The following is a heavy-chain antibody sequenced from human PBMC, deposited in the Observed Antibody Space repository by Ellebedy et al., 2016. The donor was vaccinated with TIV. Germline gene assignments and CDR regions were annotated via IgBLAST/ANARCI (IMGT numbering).Heavy chain of an antibody. CDR1: GYTFTSYA. CDR3: ASNTAMVTGDAFDI. V-gene: IGHV1-3*01. Sequence: ASVKVSXXASGYTFTSYAMHWVRQAPGQRLEWMGWINAGNGNTKYSQKFQGRVTITRDTSASTAYMELSSLRSEDTAVYYCASNTAMVTGDAFDIWGQGTMVTVSS. D-gene: IGHD5-18*01. J-gene: IGHJ3*02. CDR2: INAGNGNT.